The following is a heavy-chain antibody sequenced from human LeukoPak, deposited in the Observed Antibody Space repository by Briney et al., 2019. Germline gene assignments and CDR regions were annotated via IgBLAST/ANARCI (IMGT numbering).Heavy chain of an antibody. J-gene: IGHJ4*02. D-gene: IGHD3-10*01. CDR1: GGSISSYY. V-gene: IGHV4-4*07. CDR3: ARVGKVSGSPYFDY. Sequence: PSETLSLTCTVSGGSISSYYWSWIRQPAGKGLEWIGRIYTSGSTNYNPSLKSRVTMSVDTSKNQFSLKLSSVIAADTAVYYCARVGKVSGSPYFDYWGQGTLVTVSS. CDR2: IYTSGST.